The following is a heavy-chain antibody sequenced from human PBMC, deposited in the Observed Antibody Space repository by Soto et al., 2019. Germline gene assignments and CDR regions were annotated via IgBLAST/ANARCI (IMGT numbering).Heavy chain of an antibody. D-gene: IGHD5-18*01. CDR3: ASAWDTAMVRYYYYGMDV. V-gene: IGHV1-69*02. CDR2: IIPILGIA. CDR1: GGTFSSYT. Sequence: ASVKVSCKASGGTFSSYTISWVRQAPGQGLEWMGRIIPILGIANYAQKFQGRVTITADKSTSTAYMELSSLRSEDTAVYYCASAWDTAMVRYYYYGMDVWGQGTTVTVSS. J-gene: IGHJ6*02.